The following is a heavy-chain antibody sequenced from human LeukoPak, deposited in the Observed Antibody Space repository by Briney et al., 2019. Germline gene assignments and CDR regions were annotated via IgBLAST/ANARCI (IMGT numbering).Heavy chain of an antibody. CDR3: AKRGWDAFDI. V-gene: IGHV3-30*02. Sequence: GGSLRLSCAASGFTFSSYGMHWVRQAPGKGLEWVAFIRYDGSNKYYADSVKGRFTTSRDNSKNTLYLQMNSLRAEDTAVYYCAKRGWDAFDIWGQGTMVTVSS. CDR2: IRYDGSNK. J-gene: IGHJ3*02. CDR1: GFTFSSYG.